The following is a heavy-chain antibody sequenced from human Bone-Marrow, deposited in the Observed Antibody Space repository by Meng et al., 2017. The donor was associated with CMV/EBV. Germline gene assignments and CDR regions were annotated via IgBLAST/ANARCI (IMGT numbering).Heavy chain of an antibody. CDR3: AKDHAASYYYNAMDV. J-gene: IGHJ6*02. CDR1: GFTFDDYT. Sequence: GGSLRLSCAASGFTFDDYTMHWVRQAPGKGLEWVSLINWDGGSTFYADSVKGRFTISRDNSKNSLFLQMNSLRTEDTALYYCAKDHAASYYYNAMDVWGQGTTVTVS. CDR2: INWDGGST. D-gene: IGHD2-15*01. V-gene: IGHV3-43*01.